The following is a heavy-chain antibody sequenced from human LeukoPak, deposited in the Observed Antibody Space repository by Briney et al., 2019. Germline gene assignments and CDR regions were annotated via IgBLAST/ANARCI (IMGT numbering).Heavy chain of an antibody. Sequence: GGSLRLSCAASGFTFDDYTMHWVRQAPGKGLEWVSLITWDGGSTYYADSVKGRFTLSRDNSKNSIYLQMNSLRTEDTALYYCAKVSGRRGYSYMDVWGKGTTVTVSS. CDR2: ITWDGGST. J-gene: IGHJ6*03. D-gene: IGHD3-3*01. CDR1: GFTFDDYT. CDR3: AKVSGRRGYSYMDV. V-gene: IGHV3-43*01.